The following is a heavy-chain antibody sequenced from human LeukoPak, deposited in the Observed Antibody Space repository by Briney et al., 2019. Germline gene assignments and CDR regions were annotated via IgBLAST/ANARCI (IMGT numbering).Heavy chain of an antibody. V-gene: IGHV3-66*01. Sequence: GGSLRLSCAASGFTVSSNYMSWVRQAPGKRLEWVSVIYSGGNTYYADSVKGRFTISRDNSKNTVSLQMNSLRDEDTAVYFCAVSRIVGAVDVFDMWGQGTMVTVSS. CDR2: IYSGGNT. J-gene: IGHJ3*02. D-gene: IGHD1-26*01. CDR1: GFTVSSNY. CDR3: AVSRIVGAVDVFDM.